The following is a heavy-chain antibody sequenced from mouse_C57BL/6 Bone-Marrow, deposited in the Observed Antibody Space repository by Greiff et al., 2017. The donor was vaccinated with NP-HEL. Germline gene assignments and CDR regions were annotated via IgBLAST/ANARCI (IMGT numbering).Heavy chain of an antibody. CDR1: GFTFSSYA. J-gene: IGHJ4*01. V-gene: IGHV5-4*03. CDR3: ARRVPFFYAMDY. Sequence: EVKLMESGGGLVKPGGSLKLSCAASGFTFSSYAMSWVRQTPEKRLEWVATISDGGSYTYYPDNVKGRFTISRDNAKNNLYLQMSHLKSEDTAMYYCARRVPFFYAMDYWGQGTSVTVSS. CDR2: ISDGGSYT.